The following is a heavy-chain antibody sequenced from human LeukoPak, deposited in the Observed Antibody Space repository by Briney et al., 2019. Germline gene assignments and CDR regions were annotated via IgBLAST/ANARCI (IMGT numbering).Heavy chain of an antibody. CDR3: ARDNIGSSGWTGLGY. J-gene: IGHJ4*02. CDR1: GYTFTSHC. D-gene: IGHD6-19*01. V-gene: IGHV1-46*01. Sequence: GASVKVSCKASGYTFTSHCIHWVRQAPGQGLEWMGLIRPSDGVTTYAQNFQGRVTVTRDTSTSTVYMELSSLRSEDTAVYYCARDNIGSSGWTGLGYWGQGTLVTVSS. CDR2: IRPSDGVT.